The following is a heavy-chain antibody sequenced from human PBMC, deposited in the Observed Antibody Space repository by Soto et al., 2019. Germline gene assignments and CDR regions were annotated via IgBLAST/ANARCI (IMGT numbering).Heavy chain of an antibody. CDR2: ISYSGTT. V-gene: IGHV4-30-4*01. J-gene: IGHJ4*02. CDR1: GGSISSGNYY. CDR3: ATMGTPVTGLYYFDY. D-gene: IGHD4-17*01. Sequence: QVQLQESGPGLVKSSQTLSLTCTVSGGSISSGNYYWSWIRQPPGKGLEWIGFISYSGTTHYSASLRSRVSISVDTAKHQFSLDLSSVTAADTAVYYCATMGTPVTGLYYFDYWGQGTLVTVSS.